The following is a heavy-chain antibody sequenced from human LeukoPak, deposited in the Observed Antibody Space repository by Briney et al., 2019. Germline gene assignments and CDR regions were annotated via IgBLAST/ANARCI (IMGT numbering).Heavy chain of an antibody. CDR1: GFTFSSYW. CDR2: INSDGRST. D-gene: IGHD5-24*01. Sequence: SGGSLRLSCAASGFTFSSYWMHWVRQAPGKGLVWVSRINSDGRSTSYADFVKGRFTISRDNAKNTMYLQMNSLRAEDTAVYYCARRRDGYNDRGYCGQGTLLTASS. V-gene: IGHV3-74*01. CDR3: ARRRDGYNDRGY. J-gene: IGHJ4*02.